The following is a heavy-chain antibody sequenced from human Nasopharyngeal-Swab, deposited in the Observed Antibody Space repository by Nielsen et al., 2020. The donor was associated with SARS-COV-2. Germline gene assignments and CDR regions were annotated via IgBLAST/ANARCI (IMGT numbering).Heavy chain of an antibody. CDR1: GYTFTRYD. CDR2: MNPNSGNT. J-gene: IGHJ6*02. Sequence: ASVKVSCKASGYTFTRYDINWVRQATGQGLEWMGWMNPNSGNTGYAQKFQGRVTMTRNTSISTAYMELSSLRSEDTAVYYCARDMGGYGIEDYYYYYGMDVWGQGTTVTVSS. D-gene: IGHD5-12*01. V-gene: IGHV1-8*01. CDR3: ARDMGGYGIEDYYYYYGMDV.